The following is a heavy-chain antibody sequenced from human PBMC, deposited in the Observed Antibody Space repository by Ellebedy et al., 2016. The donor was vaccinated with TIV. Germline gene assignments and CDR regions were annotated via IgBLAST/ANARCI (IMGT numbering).Heavy chain of an antibody. CDR3: ARVRSGTIDY. Sequence: GSLRLSXTVSGGSISSYYWSWIRQPPGKGLEWIGYIYYSGSTNYNPSLKSRVTISVDTSKNQFSLKLSSVTAADTAVYYCARVRSGTIDYWGQGTLVTVSS. D-gene: IGHD3-10*01. J-gene: IGHJ4*02. CDR2: IYYSGST. CDR1: GGSISSYY. V-gene: IGHV4-59*01.